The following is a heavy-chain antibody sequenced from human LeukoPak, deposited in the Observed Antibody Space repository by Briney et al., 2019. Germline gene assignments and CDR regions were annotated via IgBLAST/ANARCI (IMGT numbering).Heavy chain of an antibody. CDR2: IYNSGIT. V-gene: IGHV4-59*12. Sequence: PSETLSLTCTVFGGSISSYYWSWIRKPPGKGLEWIGHIYNSGITNKNPSLKSRVTISIDTSKNQFSLNLTSVTAADTAVYYCVRDPPSRQFDPWGQGTLVTVSS. J-gene: IGHJ5*02. CDR3: VRDPPSRQFDP. CDR1: GGSISSYY.